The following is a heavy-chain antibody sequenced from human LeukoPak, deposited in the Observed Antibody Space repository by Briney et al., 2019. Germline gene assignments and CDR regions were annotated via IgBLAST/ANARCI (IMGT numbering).Heavy chain of an antibody. CDR1: GFTVSSYW. V-gene: IGHV3-74*01. D-gene: IGHD6-19*01. Sequence: PGGSLRLSCAASGFTVSSYWMHWVRQAPGKGLVWVSRINSDGSSTSYADSVKGRFTISRDNAKNTLYLQMNSLRAEDTAVYYCARGEYSSGWYSSEYFQHWGQGTLVTVSS. CDR2: INSDGSST. CDR3: ARGEYSSGWYSSEYFQH. J-gene: IGHJ1*01.